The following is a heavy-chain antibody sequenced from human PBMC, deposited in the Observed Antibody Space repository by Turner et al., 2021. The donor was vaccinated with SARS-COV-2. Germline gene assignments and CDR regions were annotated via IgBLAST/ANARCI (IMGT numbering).Heavy chain of an antibody. Sequence: QVQLLASGGGVVQPGRSLRLSSAASGFTLSNYAMHWVRQAPGKGLEWVAVRSYDGSNKYYEDYVKGRFTISRDNSKNTLYLQMNSLRAEDTAVYYCARDRIIWDRGVYYYYGMDVWGQGTTVTVSS. J-gene: IGHJ6*02. V-gene: IGHV3-30-3*01. CDR1: GFTLSNYA. CDR3: ARDRIIWDRGVYYYYGMDV. CDR2: RSYDGSNK. D-gene: IGHD1-26*01.